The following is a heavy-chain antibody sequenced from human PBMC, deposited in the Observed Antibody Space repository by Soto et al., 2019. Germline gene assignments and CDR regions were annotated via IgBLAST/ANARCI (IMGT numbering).Heavy chain of an antibody. CDR2: TYYRSKWYN. V-gene: IGHV6-1*01. Sequence: QVQLQQSGPGLVKPSQTLSLTCAISGDSVSSNSAAWNWIRQSPSRGLEWLGRTYYRSKWYNDYAVSVKSRITLIPDTSKNQFSLQVNSVTPEDTAVYYCAREEILVAYNWFDPWGQGTLVIVSS. D-gene: IGHD1-26*01. CDR3: AREEILVAYNWFDP. CDR1: GDSVSSNSAA. J-gene: IGHJ5*02.